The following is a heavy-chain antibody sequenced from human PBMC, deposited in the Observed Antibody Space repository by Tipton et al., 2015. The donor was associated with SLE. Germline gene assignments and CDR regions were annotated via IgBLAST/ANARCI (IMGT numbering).Heavy chain of an antibody. CDR3: AKDRVNYYDSSGYASWYFDL. CDR1: GFTFISYA. Sequence: SLRLSCAASGFTFISYAMHWVRQAPGKGLEWVAVISYDGSNKYYADSVKGRFTISRDNSKNTLYLQMNSLRAEDTAVYYCAKDRVNYYDSSGYASWYFDLWGRGTLVTVSS. CDR2: ISYDGSNK. D-gene: IGHD3-22*01. V-gene: IGHV3-30-3*01. J-gene: IGHJ2*01.